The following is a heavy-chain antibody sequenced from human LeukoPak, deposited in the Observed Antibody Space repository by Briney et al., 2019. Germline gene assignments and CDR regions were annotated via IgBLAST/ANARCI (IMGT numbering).Heavy chain of an antibody. CDR3: AREYCSSTSCYYFDY. Sequence: SQTLSLTCAISGDSVSSSDATWIWIRQSPSRGLEWLGRTYYRSKWYNDYAVSVKSRITINPDTSKNQFSLQLNSVTPEDTAVYYCAREYCSSTSCYYFDYWGQGTLVTVSS. CDR2: TYYRSKWYN. V-gene: IGHV6-1*01. J-gene: IGHJ4*02. CDR1: GDSVSSSDAT. D-gene: IGHD2-2*01.